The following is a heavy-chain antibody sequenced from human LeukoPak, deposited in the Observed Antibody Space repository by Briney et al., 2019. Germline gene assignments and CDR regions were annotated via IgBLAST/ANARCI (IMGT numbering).Heavy chain of an antibody. D-gene: IGHD1-14*01. CDR3: ATGQGHGMDV. CDR1: GFTFSSYW. CDR2: INSDGSST. V-gene: IGHV3-74*01. Sequence: GGFLRLSCAASGFTFSSYWMHWVRQAPGKGLGWVSRINSDGSSTSYADSVKGRFTISRDNAKNTLYLRMNSLRAEDTAVYYCATGQGHGMDVWGQGTTVTVSS. J-gene: IGHJ6*02.